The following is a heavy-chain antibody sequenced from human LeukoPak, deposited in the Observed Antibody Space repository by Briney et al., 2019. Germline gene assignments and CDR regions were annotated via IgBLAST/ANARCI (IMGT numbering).Heavy chain of an antibody. D-gene: IGHD2-15*01. V-gene: IGHV1-2*02. CDR2: MNPNSGDT. Sequence: ASVKVSCKASGYTFTGYYMHWVRQAPGQGLEWLGWMNPNSGDTYYAQKFQGRVTMTRDMSISTAYMEVSSLKSDDTAVYYCARDRSLFDYWGQGTLVTVSS. CDR3: ARDRSLFDY. J-gene: IGHJ4*02. CDR1: GYTFTGYY.